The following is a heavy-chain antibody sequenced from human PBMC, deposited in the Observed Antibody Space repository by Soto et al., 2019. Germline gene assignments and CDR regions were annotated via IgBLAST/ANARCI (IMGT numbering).Heavy chain of an antibody. J-gene: IGHJ6*03. CDR1: GGSISSYY. CDR2: IYYSGST. D-gene: IGHD3-9*01. V-gene: IGHV4-59*01. CDR3: ARWVTYYDILTGYPAQYYYYMDV. Sequence: SETLSLTCTVSGGSISSYYWSWIRQPPGKGLEWIGYIYYSGSTNYNPSLKSRVTISVDTSKNQFSLKLSSVTAADTAVYYCARWVTYYDILTGYPAQYYYYMDVWGKGTTVTVSS.